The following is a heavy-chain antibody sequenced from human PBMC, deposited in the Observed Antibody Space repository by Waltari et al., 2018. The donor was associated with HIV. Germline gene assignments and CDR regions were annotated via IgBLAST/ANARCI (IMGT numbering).Heavy chain of an antibody. Sequence: VQLVQSGAEMKKPGSSVRVSCKCSRDVLPNFSFNWLRQAPGQRPEWMAEITPVFGTTDYARKFRGRVTLSADKSASTIYMDLRSLSSGDTAVYYCAASPERPGFEAPLFFFDYWGQGTLITVSS. V-gene: IGHV1-69*13. J-gene: IGHJ4*02. D-gene: IGHD5-12*01. CDR2: ITPVFGTT. CDR3: AASPERPGFEAPLFFFDY. CDR1: RDVLPNFS.